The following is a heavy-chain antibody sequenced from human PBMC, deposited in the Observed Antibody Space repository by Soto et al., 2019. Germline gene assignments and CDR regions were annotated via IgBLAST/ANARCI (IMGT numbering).Heavy chain of an antibody. CDR1: GGSFSGYY. CDR2: INHSGST. D-gene: IGHD7-27*01. Sequence: QVQLQQWGAGLLKPSETLSLTCAVYGGSFSGYYWNWIRQPPGKGVEWIGEINHSGSTNYNPSLKSRVALSVDTSTNQFSLKLSSVTAADTAVYYCARGWGRIFDYWGQGTLVTVSS. CDR3: ARGWGRIFDY. J-gene: IGHJ4*02. V-gene: IGHV4-34*01.